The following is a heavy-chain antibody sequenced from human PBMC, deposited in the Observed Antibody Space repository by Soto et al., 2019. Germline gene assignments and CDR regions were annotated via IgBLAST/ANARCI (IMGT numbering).Heavy chain of an antibody. J-gene: IGHJ4*02. CDR1: GFAVSSKY. CDR2: IYGGGTT. D-gene: IGHD6-19*01. CDR3: VQTTGWPGFDF. V-gene: IGHV3-53*01. Sequence: EVQLVESGGGLIQPGGSLRLSCAASGFAVSSKYMTWVRQAPGKGLEWVSVIYGGGTTYYADSVKGRFTISRDTSKNTLYLQMNSLTAEDTAVYYCVQTTGWPGFDFWFQGTLVTVSS.